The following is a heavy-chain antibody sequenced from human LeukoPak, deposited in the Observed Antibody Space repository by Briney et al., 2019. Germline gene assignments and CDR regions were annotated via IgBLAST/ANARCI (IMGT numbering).Heavy chain of an antibody. CDR3: ARHEYSGSYYGLSWFDP. J-gene: IGHJ5*02. CDR1: GGSISSSGYY. V-gene: IGHV4-39*01. D-gene: IGHD1-26*01. Sequence: SETLSLTCTVSGGSISSSGYYWGWIRQPPGKGLDWIASIYYRGSTYYNPSLKSRVTISVDTSKNQLSLKLSSLTAADTAVYYCARHEYSGSYYGLSWFDPWGQGTLVTVSS. CDR2: IYYRGST.